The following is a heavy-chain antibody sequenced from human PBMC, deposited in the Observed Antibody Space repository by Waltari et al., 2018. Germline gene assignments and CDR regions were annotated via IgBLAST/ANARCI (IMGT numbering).Heavy chain of an antibody. V-gene: IGHV1-3*01. CDR3: ARNIKVYGDFYGGDAFDI. J-gene: IGHJ3*02. CDR1: GYTFTSYA. Sequence: QVQLVQSGAEVKKPGASVKVSCKASGYTFTSYAMHCVRQAPGQRLEWMGWINAGNGNTKYSQKFQGRVTITRDTSASTAYMELSSLRSEDTAVYYCARNIKVYGDFYGGDAFDIWGQGTMVTVSS. D-gene: IGHD4-17*01. CDR2: INAGNGNT.